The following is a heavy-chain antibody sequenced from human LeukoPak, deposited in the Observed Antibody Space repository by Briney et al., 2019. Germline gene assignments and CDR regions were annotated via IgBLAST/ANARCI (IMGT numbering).Heavy chain of an antibody. CDR3: ATEPYGTYSTSV. Sequence: ASVKVSCKVSGYTLTELSMHWVRQAPGKGLEWMGGFDPEDGETIYAQKFQGRVTMTEDTSTDTAYMELSSLRSEDTAVYYCATEPYGTYSTSVWGQGTLVTVSS. V-gene: IGHV1-24*01. D-gene: IGHD6-13*01. CDR2: FDPEDGET. CDR1: GYTLTELS. J-gene: IGHJ4*02.